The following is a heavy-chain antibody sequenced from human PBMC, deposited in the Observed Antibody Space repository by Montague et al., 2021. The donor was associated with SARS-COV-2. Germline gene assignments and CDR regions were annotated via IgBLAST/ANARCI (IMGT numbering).Heavy chain of an antibody. CDR3: ARIRAGSTYDAFDI. D-gene: IGHD3-10*01. CDR1: GFSLSTSGMC. J-gene: IGHJ3*02. CDR2: IDWDDDK. V-gene: IGHV2-70*01. Sequence: PALVKPTQTLTLTCTLSGFSLSTSGMCVSWIRQPPGKALEWLALIDWDDDKYYSTSLKTRLTISKDTSKNQVVLTMTNMDPVDAATYYCARIRAGSTYDAFDIWGQGTMVTVSS.